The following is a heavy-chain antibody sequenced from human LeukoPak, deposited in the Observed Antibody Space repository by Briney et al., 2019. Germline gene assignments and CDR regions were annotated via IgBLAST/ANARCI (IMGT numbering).Heavy chain of an antibody. CDR1: GFMFGDYA. Sequence: GGSLRLSCAASGFMFGDYAMHWARQAPGKGLEWVAGIHYNSGHSGYADSVKGRFTISRDNAKNSLYLQMNSLRAEDTAVYYCARWMAIEGFSDYWGQGTLVTVSS. CDR2: IHYNSGHS. J-gene: IGHJ4*02. CDR3: ARWMAIEGFSDY. V-gene: IGHV3-9*01. D-gene: IGHD5-24*01.